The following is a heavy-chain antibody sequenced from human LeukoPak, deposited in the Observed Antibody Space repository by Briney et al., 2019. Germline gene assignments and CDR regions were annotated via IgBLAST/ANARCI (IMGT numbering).Heavy chain of an antibody. CDR2: IIPILGIA. CDR3: ARVVRVAYYYYGMDV. V-gene: IGHV1-69*04. D-gene: IGHD3-10*01. CDR1: GGTFSSYA. J-gene: IGHJ6*02. Sequence: GSSVKVSCKASGGTFSSYAISWVRQAPGQGLEWMGRIIPILGIANYAQKFQGRVTITADKSTSTAYMELSSLRSEDTAVYYCARVVRVAYYYYGMDVWGQGATATVSS.